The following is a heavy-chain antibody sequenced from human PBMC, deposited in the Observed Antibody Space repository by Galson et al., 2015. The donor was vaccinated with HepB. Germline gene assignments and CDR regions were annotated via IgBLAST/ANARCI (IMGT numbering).Heavy chain of an antibody. Sequence: CAISGDSVSSNSSLWNWIRQSPSRGLEWLGRTYYRSKWNNDYAVSAKSRISITSDTSKNHFSLQLNSVTPEDTAVYFCARVLRLRKGYKSPLDYWGQGTLVTVSS. CDR2: TYYRSKWNN. D-gene: IGHD5-24*01. V-gene: IGHV6-1*01. CDR1: GDSVSSNSSL. CDR3: ARVLRLRKGYKSPLDY. J-gene: IGHJ4*02.